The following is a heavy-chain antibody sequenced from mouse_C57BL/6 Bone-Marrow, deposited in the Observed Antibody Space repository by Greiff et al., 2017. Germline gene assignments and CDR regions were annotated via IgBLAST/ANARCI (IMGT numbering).Heavy chain of an antibody. J-gene: IGHJ4*01. Sequence: EVKLVESGGGLVKPGGSLKLSCAASGFTFSDYGMHWVRQAPEKGLEWVAYISSGSSTIYYADTVKGRFTISSDNAKNTLFLQMTGLRSEDTAMYYRASAYAMDYWDQGTSVTVSS. CDR1: GFTFSDYG. CDR3: ASAYAMDY. CDR2: ISSGSSTI. V-gene: IGHV5-17*01.